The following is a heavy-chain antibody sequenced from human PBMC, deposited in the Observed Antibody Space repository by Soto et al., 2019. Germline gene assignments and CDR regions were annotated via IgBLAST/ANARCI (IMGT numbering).Heavy chain of an antibody. CDR1: GDTFSSYA. CDR3: ARHVPAAGYYYGMDV. D-gene: IGHD2-2*01. J-gene: IGHJ6*02. V-gene: IGHV1-69*12. Sequence: QVQLVQSGAEVKKPGSSVKVSCKASGDTFSSYAISWVRQAPGQALEWMGGIIPIFGTANYAQKFQGRVTITADESTSTAYMELSSLRSEDTAVYYCARHVPAAGYYYGMDVWGQGTTVTVSS. CDR2: IIPIFGTA.